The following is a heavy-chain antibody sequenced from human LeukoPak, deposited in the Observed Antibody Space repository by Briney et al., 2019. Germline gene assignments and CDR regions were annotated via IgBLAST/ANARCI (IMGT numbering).Heavy chain of an antibody. CDR3: ATGAASYYGD. J-gene: IGHJ4*02. CDR2: INPNSGGT. CDR1: GYTFTGYY. V-gene: IGHV1-2*02. D-gene: IGHD1-26*01. Sequence: ASVKVSCKASGYTFTGYYMHWVRQAPGQGLEWMGWINPNSGGTNYAQKFQGRVTMARDTSINTVYMQLSRLRSDDTAVYYCATGAASYYGDWGQGTLVTVSS.